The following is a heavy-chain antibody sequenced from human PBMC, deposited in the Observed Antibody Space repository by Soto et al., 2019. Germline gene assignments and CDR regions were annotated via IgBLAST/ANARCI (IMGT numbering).Heavy chain of an antibody. CDR2: ISYDGSNK. CDR3: AKVFGRGITMVRGVMGY. Sequence: PGGSLRLSCAASGFTFSSYWMHWVRQAPGKGLEWVAVISYDGSNKYYADSVKGRFTISRDNSKNTLYLQMNSLRAEDTAVYYCAKVFGRGITMVRGVMGYWGQGTLVTVSS. V-gene: IGHV3-30*18. CDR1: GFTFSSYW. J-gene: IGHJ4*02. D-gene: IGHD3-10*01.